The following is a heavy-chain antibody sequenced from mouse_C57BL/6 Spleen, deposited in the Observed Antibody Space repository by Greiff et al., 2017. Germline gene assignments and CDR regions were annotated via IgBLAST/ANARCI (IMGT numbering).Heavy chain of an antibody. Sequence: QVQLQQSGAELARPGASVKMSCKASGYTFTSYTIRWVKQRPGQGLEWIGDINPRSGNTKYNEKFKGKATLTADKSPSTAYMQLRSLTSEDSAVYYCARRSEEEDYWGQGTSVTVSS. CDR1: GYTFTSYT. J-gene: IGHJ4*01. CDR3: ARRSEEEDY. CDR2: INPRSGNT. V-gene: IGHV1-4*01.